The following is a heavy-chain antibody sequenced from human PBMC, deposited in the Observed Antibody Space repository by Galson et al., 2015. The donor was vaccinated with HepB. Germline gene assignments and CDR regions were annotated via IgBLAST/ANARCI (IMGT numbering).Heavy chain of an antibody. Sequence: SCKASGYTFTSYYMHWVRQAPGQGLEWMGIINPSGGSTSYAQKFQGRVTMTRDTSTSTVYMELSSLRSEDTAVYYCARRRGLDAFDIWGQGTMVTVSS. CDR2: INPSGGST. J-gene: IGHJ3*02. CDR3: ARRRGLDAFDI. D-gene: IGHD2-21*01. V-gene: IGHV1-46*03. CDR1: GYTFTSYY.